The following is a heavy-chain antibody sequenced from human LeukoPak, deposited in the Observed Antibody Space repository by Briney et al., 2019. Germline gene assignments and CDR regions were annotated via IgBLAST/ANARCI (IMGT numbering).Heavy chain of an antibody. Sequence: ASVKVSCKASGGTFSSYAISWVRQAPGQGLEWMGRIIPILGIANYAQKFQGRVTITADKSTSTAYMELSSLRSEDTAVYYCASIRSSTSCYSDLFDYWGQGTLVTVSS. CDR1: GGTFSSYA. J-gene: IGHJ4*02. CDR3: ASIRSSTSCYSDLFDY. V-gene: IGHV1-69*04. CDR2: IIPILGIA. D-gene: IGHD2-2*01.